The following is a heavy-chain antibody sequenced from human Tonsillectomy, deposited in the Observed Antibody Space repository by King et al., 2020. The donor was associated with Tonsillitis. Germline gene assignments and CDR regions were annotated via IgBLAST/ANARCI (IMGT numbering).Heavy chain of an antibody. CDR3: AGSARPEYEPFDY. V-gene: IGHV5-51*01. J-gene: IGHJ4*02. D-gene: IGHD1-14*01. Sequence: QLVQSGAEVKKPGESLKISCKGSGYSFISYWIGWVRQMPGKGLEWMGIIYPGDSDTRYSPSFQGQVTISVDKPPSTAYLPWSSLKASDTAMYFCAGSARPEYEPFDYWGQGTLVTVSS. CDR2: IYPGDSDT. CDR1: GYSFISYW.